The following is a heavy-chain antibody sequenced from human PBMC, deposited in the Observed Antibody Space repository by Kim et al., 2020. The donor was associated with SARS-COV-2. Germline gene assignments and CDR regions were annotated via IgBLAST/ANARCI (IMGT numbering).Heavy chain of an antibody. D-gene: IGHD6-13*01. Sequence: GGSLRLSCAASGFTFSSYSMNWVRQAPGKGLEWVSSISSSSSYIYYADSVKGRFTISRDNAKNSLYLQMNSLRAEDTAVYYCARDTAYSSTPIVSWYYYYYGMDVWGQGTTVTVSS. CDR3: ARDTAYSSTPIVSWYYYYYGMDV. V-gene: IGHV3-21*01. CDR2: ISSSSSYI. J-gene: IGHJ6*02. CDR1: GFTFSSYS.